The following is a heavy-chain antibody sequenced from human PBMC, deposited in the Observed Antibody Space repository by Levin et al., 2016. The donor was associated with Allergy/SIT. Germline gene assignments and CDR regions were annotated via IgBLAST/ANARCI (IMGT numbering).Heavy chain of an antibody. Sequence: SETLSLTCSVSGDSISSSSYYWGWIRQPPGKGLEWIGEINHSGSTNYNPSLKSRVTISVDTSKNQFSLKLSSVTAADTAVYYCARGPLYYYGSGRAYYYYGMDVWGQGTTVTVSS. J-gene: IGHJ6*02. CDR2: INHSGST. CDR1: GDSISSSSYY. V-gene: IGHV4-39*07. D-gene: IGHD3-10*01. CDR3: ARGPLYYYGSGRAYYYYGMDV.